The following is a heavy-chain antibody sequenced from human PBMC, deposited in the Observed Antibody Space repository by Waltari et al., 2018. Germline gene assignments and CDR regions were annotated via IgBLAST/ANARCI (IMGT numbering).Heavy chain of an antibody. CDR3: ASGKSLNHDFDY. CDR1: GGTFSSYA. CDR2: IIPIFGTA. D-gene: IGHD2-15*01. V-gene: IGHV1-69*05. J-gene: IGHJ4*02. Sequence: QVQLVQSGAEVKKPGSSVKVSCKASGGTFSSYAISWVRQAPGQGLEWMGGIIPIFGTANYAQKVQGRVTITTVECTSTAYMELSSLRAEDTAVYYCASGKSLNHDFDYCGQGTLVTVSS.